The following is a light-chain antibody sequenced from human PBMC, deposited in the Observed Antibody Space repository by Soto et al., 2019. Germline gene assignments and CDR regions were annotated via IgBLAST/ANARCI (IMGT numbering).Light chain of an antibody. J-gene: IGKJ4*01. CDR3: QQFNNYLKS. CDR2: GAS. Sequence: IHMTQSPSSLSPSVGDRVTLTCRASQSISRHLNWYQQKAGRAPRLLIYGASNLQSGVPSRFSGGGSGTDFTLTISSLQPEDFATYYCQQFNNYLKSFGGGTKVEIK. V-gene: IGKV1D-13*01. CDR1: QSISRH.